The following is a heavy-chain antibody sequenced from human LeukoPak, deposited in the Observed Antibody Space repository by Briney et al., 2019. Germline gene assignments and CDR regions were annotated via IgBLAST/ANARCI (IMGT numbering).Heavy chain of an antibody. J-gene: IGHJ4*02. Sequence: SETLSLTCTVSGGSMSSDSHYWSWIRQPAGKGLEWIGRIYPSGNTNYNPSLESRATISIDMSKNQFSLKLSSVTAADTAVYYCARVAGYSTGWYPLDFWGQGTLVIVSS. CDR2: IYPSGNT. CDR1: GGSMSSDSHY. CDR3: ARVAGYSTGWYPLDF. D-gene: IGHD6-19*01. V-gene: IGHV4-61*02.